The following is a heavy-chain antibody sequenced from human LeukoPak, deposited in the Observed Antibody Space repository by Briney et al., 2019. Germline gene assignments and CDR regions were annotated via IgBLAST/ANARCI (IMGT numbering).Heavy chain of an antibody. Sequence: GGSLRLSCAAPGFTFSSYAMHWVRQAPGKGLEWVAVISYDGSNKYYADSVKGRFTISRDNAKNTLYLQMNSLTPDDTAVYYCARAGNYRFDFWGQGTLVTVSS. CDR3: ARAGNYRFDF. J-gene: IGHJ4*02. D-gene: IGHD5-24*01. V-gene: IGHV3-30-3*01. CDR2: ISYDGSNK. CDR1: GFTFSSYA.